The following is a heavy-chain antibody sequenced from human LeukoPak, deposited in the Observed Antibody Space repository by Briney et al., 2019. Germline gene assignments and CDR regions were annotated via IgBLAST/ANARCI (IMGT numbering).Heavy chain of an antibody. CDR1: GFTFRSYA. CDR2: INQDGSEK. Sequence: PGGSLRLSCAASGFTFRSYAMSWVRQAPGKGLEWVANINQDGSEKYYVDSVKGRFTISRDNAKNLLYLQMNSLRAEDTAVYYCARRKVYCSSTSCYHEIYDYWGQGTLVTVSS. CDR3: ARRKVYCSSTSCYHEIYDY. J-gene: IGHJ4*02. V-gene: IGHV3-7*01. D-gene: IGHD2-2*01.